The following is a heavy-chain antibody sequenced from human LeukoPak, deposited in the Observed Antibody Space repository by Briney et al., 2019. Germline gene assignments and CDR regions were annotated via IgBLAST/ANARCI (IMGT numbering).Heavy chain of an antibody. CDR3: ARARGSTNFDY. CDR2: ISASGASP. J-gene: IGHJ4*02. D-gene: IGHD3-16*01. V-gene: IGHV3-23*01. Sequence: GGSLRLSCAASGFTFSSYAMSWVRQAPGKGLEWVAGISASGASPYYADSVKGRFTISRDNSMNTLYLQMNSLRAEDTAVYYCARARGSTNFDYWGQGTLVTVSS. CDR1: GFTFSSYA.